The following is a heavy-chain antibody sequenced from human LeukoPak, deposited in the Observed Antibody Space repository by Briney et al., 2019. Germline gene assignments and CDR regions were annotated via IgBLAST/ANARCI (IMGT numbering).Heavy chain of an antibody. CDR2: IYDTGST. D-gene: IGHD3-16*01. CDR1: GASISGYY. J-gene: IGHJ5*02. Sequence: HPSETLSLTCTVSGASISGYYWNWIRQSPGKGLELLAFIYDTGSTNSNPSLRSRVTISVDTSKNQFSLNLKSVTAADTAVYYCAGNRNALGDVNWLDPWGQGTLVTVSS. CDR3: AGNRNALGDVNWLDP. V-gene: IGHV4-59*01.